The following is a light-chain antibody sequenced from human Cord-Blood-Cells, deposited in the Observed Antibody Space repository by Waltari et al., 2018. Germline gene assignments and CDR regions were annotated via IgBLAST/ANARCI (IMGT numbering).Light chain of an antibody. Sequence: DIQMTQSPSSLSASVGDRVTITCRASQSISSYLNWYQQKPGKYRKLLIYAASSLQSGVPSRFSGSGSGTDFTLTISSLQPEDFATYYCQQSYSTPRTFGGGTKVEIK. J-gene: IGKJ4*01. CDR3: QQSYSTPRT. CDR2: AAS. V-gene: IGKV1-39*01. CDR1: QSISSY.